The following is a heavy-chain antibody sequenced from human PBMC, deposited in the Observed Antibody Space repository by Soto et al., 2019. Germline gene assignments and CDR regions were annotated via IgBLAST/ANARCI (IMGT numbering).Heavy chain of an antibody. D-gene: IGHD6-13*01. CDR1: GFAFSNYG. V-gene: IGHV3-23*01. CDR3: VRSWAY. CDR2: VSPAGST. Sequence: EVQLLESGGGLVQPGGSLRLSCAACGFAFSNYGMNWIRLAPGEGLEWVSTVSPAGSTFYADSVRGRFTISRDNSKSTVDLQMNGLRVDDTAIYYCVRSWAYWGRGTVVTVSS. J-gene: IGHJ4*02.